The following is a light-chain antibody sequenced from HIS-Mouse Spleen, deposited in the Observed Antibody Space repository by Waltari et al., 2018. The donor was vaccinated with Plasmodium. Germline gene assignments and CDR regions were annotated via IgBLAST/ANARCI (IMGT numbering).Light chain of an antibody. J-gene: IGKJ2*01. CDR1: QSVRSN. Sequence: IVMTQSPATLSVSPGESATLSCRASQSVRSNLAWYQQIPGQAPRLLIYGASTRATGIPARFSGSGSGTEFTLTISSMQSEDFAVYYCQQYNNWPPYTFGQGTKLEIK. CDR3: QQYNNWPPYT. V-gene: IGKV3-15*01. CDR2: GAS.